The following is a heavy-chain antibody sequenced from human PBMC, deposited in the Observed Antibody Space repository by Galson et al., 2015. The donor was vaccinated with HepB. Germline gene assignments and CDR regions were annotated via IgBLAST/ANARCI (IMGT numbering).Heavy chain of an antibody. J-gene: IGHJ4*02. D-gene: IGHD4-17*01. V-gene: IGHV3-30-3*01. CDR3: ARVFYGDYVVDY. CDR2: ISYDGSNE. CDR1: GFTFSSFA. Sequence: SLRLSCAASGFTFSSFALHWVRQAPGKGLEWVAVISYDGSNEFYADSVKGRFTVSRDNSQNTLYLQMNSLRPEDTAVYYCARVFYGDYVVDYWGQGTLVTVSS.